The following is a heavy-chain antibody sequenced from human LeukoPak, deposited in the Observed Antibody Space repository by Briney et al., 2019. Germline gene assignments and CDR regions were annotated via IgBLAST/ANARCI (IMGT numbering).Heavy chain of an antibody. CDR2: IYSGGST. Sequence: GGSLRLSCAASGFTVSSNYMSWVRQAPGKGLEWVSVIYSGGSTYYADSVKGRFTISRDNSKNTLYLQMNSLRAEDTAVYYCARGGTDSSGWYYFDYWDQGTLVTVSS. D-gene: IGHD6-19*01. CDR3: ARGGTDSSGWYYFDY. V-gene: IGHV3-53*01. J-gene: IGHJ4*02. CDR1: GFTVSSNY.